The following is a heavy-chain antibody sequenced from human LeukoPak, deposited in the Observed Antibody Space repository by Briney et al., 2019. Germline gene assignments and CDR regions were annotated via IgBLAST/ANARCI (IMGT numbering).Heavy chain of an antibody. Sequence: SETLSLTCTVSGGSISSSSYYWGWIRQPPGKGLEWIGSIYYSGSTYYNPSLKSRVTISVDTSKNQFSLKLSSVTAADTAVYYCARGLIRVGFYFDYWGQGTLVTVSS. CDR2: IYYSGST. V-gene: IGHV4-39*07. CDR3: ARGLIRVGFYFDY. J-gene: IGHJ4*02. D-gene: IGHD2-15*01. CDR1: GGSISSSSYY.